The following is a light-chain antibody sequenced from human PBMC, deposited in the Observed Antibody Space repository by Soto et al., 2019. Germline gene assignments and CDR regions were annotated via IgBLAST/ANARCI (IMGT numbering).Light chain of an antibody. V-gene: IGKV1-33*01. J-gene: IGKJ5*01. CDR1: QDVSNY. Sequence: DIQMTQSPSSLSASVGDRVTITCQASQDVSNYLNWYQQKLGKAPKLLIYGASNLETGVPSRFSGSGSGTYFSFTISSLQPEDFATYYCQQYSNLITFGQGTRLEIK. CDR2: GAS. CDR3: QQYSNLIT.